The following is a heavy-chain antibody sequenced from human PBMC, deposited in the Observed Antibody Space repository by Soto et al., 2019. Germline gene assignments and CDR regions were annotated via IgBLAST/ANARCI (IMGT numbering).Heavy chain of an antibody. D-gene: IGHD2-8*02. CDR2: IYSDNKT. CDR3: ARGYWAGGMDV. CDR1: GFTVSSNY. V-gene: IGHV3-53*01. Sequence: EVQLVESGGGLIQSGGSLRLSCAASGFTVSSNYMKWVRQAPGKGLEWVSVIYSDNKTYYADSVKGRFTISRDKSKNTLYIQMNSLRAEDTAIYYCARGYWAGGMDVWGQGTTITVSS. J-gene: IGHJ6*02.